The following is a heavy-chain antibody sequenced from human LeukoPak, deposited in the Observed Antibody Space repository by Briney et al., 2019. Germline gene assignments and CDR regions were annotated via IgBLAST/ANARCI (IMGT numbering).Heavy chain of an antibody. CDR2: IYYSGST. J-gene: IGHJ4*02. Sequence: SETLSLTCTVSGGSISSYYWSWIRQPPGKGLEWIGYIYYSGSTNYNPSLKSRVTISVDTSKNQFSLKLSSVTAADTAVYYCARHSNRIGIGRDFGAFDYWGQGTLVTVSS. V-gene: IGHV4-59*08. CDR3: ARHSNRIGIGRDFGAFDY. D-gene: IGHD3-16*02. CDR1: GGSISSYY.